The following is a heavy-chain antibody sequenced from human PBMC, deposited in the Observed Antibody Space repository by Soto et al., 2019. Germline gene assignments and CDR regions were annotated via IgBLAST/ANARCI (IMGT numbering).Heavy chain of an antibody. D-gene: IGHD6-13*01. CDR3: ATRMYSTSWYYFVS. J-gene: IGHJ4*02. V-gene: IGHV3-23*01. Sequence: EVQLLESGGGFVQPGGSLRLSCAASGFTFTNYALSWVRRAPGKGLEWVSTIGGGSGSTSYADSVKGRFSISRENSKHTLYLQMSSLRAEDTALYYCATRMYSTSWYYFVSWGQGTLVTVSS. CDR2: IGGGSGST. CDR1: GFTFTNYA.